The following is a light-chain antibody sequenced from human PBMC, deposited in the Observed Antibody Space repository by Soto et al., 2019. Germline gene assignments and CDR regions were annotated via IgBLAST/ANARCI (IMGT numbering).Light chain of an antibody. Sequence: EIVLTQSPATLSLSPGDRATLSCRASQSVGNYLAWYQHTPGQALRLLIYDASNRATGIPARFSGSGSGTDFTLTISSLEPEDFAVYYCQQRLTWLTFGGGTKVEIK. V-gene: IGKV3-11*01. CDR1: QSVGNY. CDR3: QQRLTWLT. CDR2: DAS. J-gene: IGKJ4*01.